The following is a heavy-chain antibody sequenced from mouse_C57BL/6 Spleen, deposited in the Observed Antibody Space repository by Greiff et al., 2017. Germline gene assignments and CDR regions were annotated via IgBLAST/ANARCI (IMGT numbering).Heavy chain of an antibody. D-gene: IGHD1-1*01. V-gene: IGHV1-69*01. CDR1: GYTFTSYW. CDR2: IDPSDSYT. CDR3: ARGFYYGSSSWFAY. Sequence: QVQLQQPGAELVMPGASVKLSCKASGYTFTSYWMHWVKQRPGQGLEWIGEIDPSDSYTNYNQKFKGKSTLTVDKSSSTAYMQRSSLTSEDSAVYYCARGFYYGSSSWFAYWGQGTLVTGSA. J-gene: IGHJ3*01.